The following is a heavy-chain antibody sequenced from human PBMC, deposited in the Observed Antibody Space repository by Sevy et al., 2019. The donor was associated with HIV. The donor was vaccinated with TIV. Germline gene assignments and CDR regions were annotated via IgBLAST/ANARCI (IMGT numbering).Heavy chain of an antibody. CDR3: ARGRYYYDNAAYYALDS. V-gene: IGHV3-33*01. CDR2: IWSDGAYQ. J-gene: IGHJ4*02. Sequence: GGSLRLSCAATGFTFSNYAMHWVRQAPGKGMEWVAIIWSDGAYQYHGDSVKGRFTISRDNSKNTLYLQMNNVRVEDTAVYSCARGRYYYDNAAYYALDSWGQGTLVTVSS. CDR1: GFTFSNYA. D-gene: IGHD3-22*01.